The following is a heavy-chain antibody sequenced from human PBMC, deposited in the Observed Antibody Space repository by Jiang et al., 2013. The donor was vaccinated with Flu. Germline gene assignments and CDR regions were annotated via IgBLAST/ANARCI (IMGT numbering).Heavy chain of an antibody. CDR3: ARHPPGGGNSDPFDP. J-gene: IGHJ5*02. D-gene: IGHD4-23*01. CDR1: GGSISSYY. V-gene: IGHV4-59*08. Sequence: GPGLVKPSETLSLTCTVSGGSISSYYWSWIRQPPGKGLEWIGYIYYSGSTNYNPSLKSRVTISVDTSKNQFSLKLSSVTAADTAVYYCARHPPGGGNSDPFDPWGQGTLVTVSS. CDR2: IYYSGST.